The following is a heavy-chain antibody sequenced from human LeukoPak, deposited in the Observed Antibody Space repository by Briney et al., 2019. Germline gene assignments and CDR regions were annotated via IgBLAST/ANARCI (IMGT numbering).Heavy chain of an antibody. V-gene: IGHV3-48*02. Sequence: GGSLRLSCAASGFTFSDYSMNWVRQAPGKGLEWVSYINSGSSTIYYVDSVEGRFTISRNNAKNSLYLQMNSLRDEDTAVYHCARTRSKVGTPTFDYWGQGTLVTVSS. D-gene: IGHD4-23*01. J-gene: IGHJ4*02. CDR3: ARTRSKVGTPTFDY. CDR1: GFTFSDYS. CDR2: INSGSSTI.